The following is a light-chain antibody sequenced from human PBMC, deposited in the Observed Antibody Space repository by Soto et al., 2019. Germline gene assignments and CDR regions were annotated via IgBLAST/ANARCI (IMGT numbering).Light chain of an antibody. CDR1: SSDVGSYNY. J-gene: IGLJ1*01. V-gene: IGLV2-11*01. Sequence: QSALTQPRSVSGSPGQSVTISCTGTSSDVGSYNYVSWYQQHPGKAPKLMIYDVSKRPSGVPDRFSGSKSDNTASLTISGLQAEDEADYYCCSYAGSYTHYVFGTGTKVTVL. CDR2: DVS. CDR3: CSYAGSYTHYV.